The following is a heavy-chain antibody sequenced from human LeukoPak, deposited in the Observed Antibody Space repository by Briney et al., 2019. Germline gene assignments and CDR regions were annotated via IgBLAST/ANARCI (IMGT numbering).Heavy chain of an antibody. D-gene: IGHD4-17*01. CDR3: ARAGYGDPHFDF. J-gene: IGHJ4*02. Sequence: GGSLRLSCAASGFTFSNYGMHWVRQAPGKGLEWVAAIWYDGSNKYYGDPVKGRFTISRDNSKNTLYLQMNSLRAEDTAAYYCARAGYGDPHFDFWGQGTPVTVSS. V-gene: IGHV3-33*01. CDR1: GFTFSNYG. CDR2: IWYDGSNK.